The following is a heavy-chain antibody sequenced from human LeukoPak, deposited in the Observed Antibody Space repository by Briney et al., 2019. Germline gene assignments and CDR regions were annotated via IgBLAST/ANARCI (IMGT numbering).Heavy chain of an antibody. CDR1: GFTFSSYG. Sequence: GRSLRLPCAASGFTFSSYGMHWVRQAPGKGLEWVAVISYDGSNKYYADSVKGRFTISRDNSKNTLYLQMNSLRAEDTAVYYCARTYYYDSSGCFDYWGQGTLVTVSS. V-gene: IGHV3-30*03. J-gene: IGHJ4*02. CDR3: ARTYYYDSSGCFDY. D-gene: IGHD3-22*01. CDR2: ISYDGSNK.